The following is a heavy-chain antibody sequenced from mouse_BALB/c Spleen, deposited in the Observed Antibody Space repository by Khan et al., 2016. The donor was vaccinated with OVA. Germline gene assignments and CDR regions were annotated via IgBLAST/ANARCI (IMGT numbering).Heavy chain of an antibody. Sequence: EVQLVESGPGLVKPSQSLSLTCTVTGYSITSDYAWNWIRQFPGNKLEWMGYISYSGNTKYNPSLKSRIPITRDTSKNQFFLQLNFVTIEDTATYYWARIQGGGFDYWGQGTTLTVSS. CDR1: GYSITSDYA. J-gene: IGHJ2*01. CDR2: ISYSGNT. D-gene: IGHD3-2*02. CDR3: ARIQGGGFDY. V-gene: IGHV3-2*02.